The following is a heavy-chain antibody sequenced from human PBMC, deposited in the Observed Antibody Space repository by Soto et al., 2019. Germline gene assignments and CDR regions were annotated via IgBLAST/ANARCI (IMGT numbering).Heavy chain of an antibody. J-gene: IGHJ4*02. CDR1: GGSFSGYY. D-gene: IGHD4-17*01. Sequence: SETLSLTCAVYGGSFSGYYWSWIRQPPGKGLEWIGEINHSGSTNYNPSLKSRVTISVDTSKNQFSLKLSSVTAADTAVYYCAREGTTVTSHALHTTNHFDYWGQGTLVTVSS. CDR2: INHSGST. CDR3: AREGTTVTSHALHTTNHFDY. V-gene: IGHV4-34*01.